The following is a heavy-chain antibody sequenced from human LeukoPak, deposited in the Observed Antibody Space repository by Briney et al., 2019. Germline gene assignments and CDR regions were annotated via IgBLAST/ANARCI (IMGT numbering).Heavy chain of an antibody. CDR2: ISWNSGSI. CDR1: GFTFDDYA. V-gene: IGHV3-9*03. J-gene: IGHJ4*02. Sequence: SGGSLRLSCAASGFTFDDYAMHWVRQAPGKGLEWVSGISWNSGSIGYADSVKGRFTISRDNAKNSLYLQMNSLRAEDMALYYCAKDRTYSAYAALDYWGQGTLVTVSS. D-gene: IGHD5-12*01. CDR3: AKDRTYSAYAALDY.